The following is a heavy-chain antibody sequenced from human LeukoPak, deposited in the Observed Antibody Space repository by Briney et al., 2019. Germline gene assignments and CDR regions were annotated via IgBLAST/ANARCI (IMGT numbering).Heavy chain of an antibody. CDR1: GFTFSSHA. V-gene: IGHV3-23*01. Sequence: GESLKISCEASGFTFSSHAMNWVRQAPGKGLEWVSVISGSGGSTYYADSVKGRFTISRDNSKNTLYVLMNSLRAEDTAVYYCAMNAGQWLVPFDHWGQGTLVTVSS. D-gene: IGHD6-19*01. CDR2: ISGSGGST. J-gene: IGHJ4*02. CDR3: AMNAGQWLVPFDH.